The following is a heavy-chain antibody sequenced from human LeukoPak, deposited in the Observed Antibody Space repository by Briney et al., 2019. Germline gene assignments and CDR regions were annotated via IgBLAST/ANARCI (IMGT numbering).Heavy chain of an antibody. CDR2: ISSTGTYL. CDR1: GFTFSSYS. J-gene: IGHJ5*02. D-gene: IGHD2-2*01. CDR3: ARDPSVVPAAVNWFDP. Sequence: PGGSLRLSCAASGFTFSSYSMNWVRQAPGKGLEWVSSISSTGTYLYYADSVKGRFTISRDNAKNSLYLQMNSLRAEDTAVYYCARDPSVVPAAVNWFDPWGQGILVTVSS. V-gene: IGHV3-21*01.